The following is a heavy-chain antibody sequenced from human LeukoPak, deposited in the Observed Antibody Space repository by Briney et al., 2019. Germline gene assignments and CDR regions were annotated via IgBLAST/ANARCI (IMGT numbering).Heavy chain of an antibody. CDR1: GYTFTSYA. V-gene: IGHV1-3*01. Sequence: GASVKVSCKTSGYTFTSYAMHWVRQAPGQRLEWMGWISAGNGSTKYSQNFQGRVTFISNTSATTAFMELSSLRSEDAAVYYCARDSGSGNNDYWGQGTLVTVSS. CDR2: ISAGNGST. J-gene: IGHJ4*02. CDR3: ARDSGSGNNDY. D-gene: IGHD1-26*01.